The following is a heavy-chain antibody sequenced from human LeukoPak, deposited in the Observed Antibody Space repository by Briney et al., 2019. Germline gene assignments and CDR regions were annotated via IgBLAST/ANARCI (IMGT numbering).Heavy chain of an antibody. D-gene: IGHD2-2*01. CDR3: LLRCTSCSLLDY. Sequence: GGSLRLSCAASGFTFRNYPMHWVRQAPGKGLEWVAFISFDGNNQYYADSVKGRFTISRNNSKNTLYLQMSSLRAEDSAMYYCLLRCTSCSLLDYWGQGTLVTVSS. CDR2: ISFDGNNQ. V-gene: IGHV3-30-3*01. CDR1: GFTFRNYP. J-gene: IGHJ4*02.